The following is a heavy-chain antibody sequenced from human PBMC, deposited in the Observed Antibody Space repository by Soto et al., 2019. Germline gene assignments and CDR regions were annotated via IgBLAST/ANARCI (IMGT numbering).Heavy chain of an antibody. Sequence: QVQLVQSGAEVKKPGASVKVSCQTSGYNFSAYYFNWVRQAAGQGPEWMGWLNPRNGQTGYVQKFRGRVTMTRDTSIATVYLELSRLTAEDTAIYFCARETDTSMVDYWGQGTLVTVSS. J-gene: IGHJ4*02. V-gene: IGHV1-8*01. CDR2: LNPRNGQT. CDR1: GYNFSAYY. D-gene: IGHD5-18*01. CDR3: ARETDTSMVDY.